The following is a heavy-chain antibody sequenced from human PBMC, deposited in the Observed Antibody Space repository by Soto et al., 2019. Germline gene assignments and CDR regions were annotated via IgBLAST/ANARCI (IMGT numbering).Heavy chain of an antibody. J-gene: IGHJ4*02. CDR2: ISGSGGST. CDR3: AKDPEVVVTAPDY. Sequence: RRLSCAASGFTFSSYAMNWVRQAPGKGLEWVSAISGSGGSTYYVDSVKGRFTISRDNSRNTLYLQMNSLRAEDTAVYYCAKDPEVVVTAPDYWGQGTLVTVSS. CDR1: GFTFSSYA. V-gene: IGHV3-23*01. D-gene: IGHD2-21*02.